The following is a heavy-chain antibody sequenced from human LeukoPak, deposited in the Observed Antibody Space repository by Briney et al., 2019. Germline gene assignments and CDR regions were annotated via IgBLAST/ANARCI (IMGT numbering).Heavy chain of an antibody. V-gene: IGHV3-23*01. D-gene: IGHD3-22*01. Sequence: GGSLRLSCAASGFIFSNNIMNWLRPAQGKGLEWGFVISADGGDIYYADPVNGRFTISRDNSKDTLQLQMVSLRAEATAVYYCAKDPPHSDRSIYSDNSWGQGTLVTVSS. CDR2: ISADGGDI. CDR1: GFIFSNNI. J-gene: IGHJ4*02. CDR3: AKDPPHSDRSIYSDNS.